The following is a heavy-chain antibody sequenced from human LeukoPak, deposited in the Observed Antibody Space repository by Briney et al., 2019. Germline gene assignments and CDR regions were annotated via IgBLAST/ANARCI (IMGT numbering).Heavy chain of an antibody. Sequence: GGSLRLSCAASGFTFSSYWKHWVRQAPGKGLVWVSRINTDGSSTSYEDSVKGRFTISRDNAKNTLYLQMNSLRVEDTAVYYCAKELPKYYDILTGYYGAFDIWGQGTMVTVSS. CDR1: GFTFSSYW. CDR3: AKELPKYYDILTGYYGAFDI. D-gene: IGHD3-9*01. J-gene: IGHJ3*02. CDR2: INTDGSST. V-gene: IGHV3-74*01.